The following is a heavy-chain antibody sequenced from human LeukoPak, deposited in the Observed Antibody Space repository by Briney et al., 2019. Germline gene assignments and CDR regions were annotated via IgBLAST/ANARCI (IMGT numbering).Heavy chain of an antibody. Sequence: GGSLRLSCAASGFTFSSYWMSWVRQAPGKGLEWVANTKQDGSEKYYVDSVKGRFTISRDNAKNSLYLQMNSLRAEDTAVYYCARSDFDWLSVPFDYWGQGTLVTVSS. V-gene: IGHV3-7*03. CDR3: ARSDFDWLSVPFDY. CDR1: GFTFSSYW. CDR2: TKQDGSEK. D-gene: IGHD3-9*01. J-gene: IGHJ4*02.